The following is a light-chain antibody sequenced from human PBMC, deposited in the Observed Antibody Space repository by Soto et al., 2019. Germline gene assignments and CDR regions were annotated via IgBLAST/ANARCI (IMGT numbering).Light chain of an antibody. CDR3: QQYGSYPLT. CDR2: GAS. J-gene: IGKJ4*01. V-gene: IGKV3-20*01. Sequence: EIVLTQSPGTLSLSPGERATLSCRASHIVSSSYLAWYQQKPGQAPRLLINGASSRATGIPDRFSGSGSGTDFTLTISRLEPEDVAVYYCQQYGSYPLTFGGGTKVEIK. CDR1: HIVSSSY.